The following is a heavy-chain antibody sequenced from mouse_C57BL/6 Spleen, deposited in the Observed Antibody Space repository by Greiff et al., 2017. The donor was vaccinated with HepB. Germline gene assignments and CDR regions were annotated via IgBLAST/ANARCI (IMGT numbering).Heavy chain of an antibody. D-gene: IGHD2-3*01. CDR2: ISDGGSYT. J-gene: IGHJ2*01. CDR1: GFTFSSYA. V-gene: IGHV5-4*01. Sequence: EVKVEESGGGLVKPGGSLKLSCAASGFTFSSYAMSWVRQTPEKRLEWVATISDGGSYTYYPDNVKGRFTISRDNAKNNLYLQMSHLKSEDTAMYYCARDRIYDGYYLYYFDYWGQGTTLTVSS. CDR3: ARDRIYDGYYLYYFDY.